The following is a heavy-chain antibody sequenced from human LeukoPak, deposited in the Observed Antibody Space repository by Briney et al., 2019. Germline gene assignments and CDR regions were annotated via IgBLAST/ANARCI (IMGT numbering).Heavy chain of an antibody. CDR3: ARDGRLGTPGWYFDL. CDR1: GGTFSSYA. D-gene: IGHD7-27*01. J-gene: IGHJ2*01. CDR2: IIPIFGTA. Sequence: SVKVTCKASGGTFSSYAISWVRQAPGQGLEWMGGIIPIFGTANYAQKFQGRVTITADKSTSTAYMELSSLRSEDTAVYYCARDGRLGTPGWYFDLWGRGTLVTVSS. V-gene: IGHV1-69*06.